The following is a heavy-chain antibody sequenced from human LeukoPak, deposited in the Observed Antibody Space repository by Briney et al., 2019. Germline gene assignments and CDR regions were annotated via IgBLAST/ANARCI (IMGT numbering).Heavy chain of an antibody. Sequence: PGGSLRLSCAASGFTFSSYSMNWVRQAPGKGLEWVSYISSSSSTIYYADSVKGRFTISRDNAKNSLYLQMNSLRAEDTAVYYCARGPQVVAIDYWGQGTLVTVSS. J-gene: IGHJ4*02. CDR2: ISSSSSTI. CDR1: GFTFSSYS. D-gene: IGHD5-12*01. CDR3: ARGPQVVAIDY. V-gene: IGHV3-48*04.